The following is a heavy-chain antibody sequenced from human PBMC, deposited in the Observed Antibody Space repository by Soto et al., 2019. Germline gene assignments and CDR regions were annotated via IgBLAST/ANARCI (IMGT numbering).Heavy chain of an antibody. D-gene: IGHD4-17*01. CDR1: GYTFTSYA. J-gene: IGHJ6*02. Sequence: QVQLVQSGAEVKKPGASVKVSCKASGYTFTSYAMHWVRQAPGQRLEWMGWINAGNGNTKYSQKFQGRVTITRDTPASTAYMVLSSLRSEDTAVYYCARTVGYYYGMDVWGQGTTVTVSS. V-gene: IGHV1-3*01. CDR3: ARTVGYYYGMDV. CDR2: INAGNGNT.